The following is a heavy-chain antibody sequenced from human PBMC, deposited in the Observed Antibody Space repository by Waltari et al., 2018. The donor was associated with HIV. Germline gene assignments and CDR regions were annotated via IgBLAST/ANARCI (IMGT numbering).Heavy chain of an antibody. D-gene: IGHD3-22*01. CDR3: AREQDVGRMREHYDHGMDV. J-gene: IGHJ6*02. CDR2: INEDVRER. Sequence: QLVESGGGLVQPGGSLILFCAASGFTFSSPWMSWFRQAPGKALEWVTNINEDVRERNSLESVKGRCTIARENAKNAGYLQMKSRRVEDTALYFCAREQDVGRMREHYDHGMDVWGQATSLTV. CDR1: GFTFSSPW. V-gene: IGHV3-7*01.